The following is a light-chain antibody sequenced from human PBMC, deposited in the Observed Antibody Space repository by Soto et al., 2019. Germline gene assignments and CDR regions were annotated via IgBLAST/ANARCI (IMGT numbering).Light chain of an antibody. CDR2: DVT. CDR1: SSDVGGYNY. CDR3: CSYAGSHYV. Sequence: QSALTQPRSVSGSPGQSVTISCTGTSSDVGGYNYVSWYQQHPGKAPKIMTYDVTMRPSGVPDRFSGSKSGNTASLTISGLQAEDEADYYCCSYAGSHYVFGTGTKLTVL. V-gene: IGLV2-11*01. J-gene: IGLJ1*01.